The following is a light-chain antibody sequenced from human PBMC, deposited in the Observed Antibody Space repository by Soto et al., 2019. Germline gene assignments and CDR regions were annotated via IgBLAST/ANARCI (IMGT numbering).Light chain of an antibody. CDR3: QHYNSWPHMLA. J-gene: IGKJ4*01. CDR2: DTS. Sequence: DIVLTQSPATLSASPGKRDTLSCRASQSVSSHLAWYQQKPGQAPRLLIYDTSTRATDIPARFSGSGSGTEFTLTISSLQSEDFAVYCCQHYNSWPHMLAFGGGTKVEI. CDR1: QSVSSH. V-gene: IGKV3-15*01.